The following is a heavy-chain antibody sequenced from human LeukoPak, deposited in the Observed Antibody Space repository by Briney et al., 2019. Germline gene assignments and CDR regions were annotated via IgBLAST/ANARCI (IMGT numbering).Heavy chain of an antibody. J-gene: IGHJ4*02. V-gene: IGHV3-30-3*01. CDR1: GFTFSSCA. CDR2: ISYDGSNK. Sequence: GGSLRLSCAASGFTFSSCAMHWVRQAPGKGLEWVAVISYDGSNKYYADSVKGRFTISRDNSKNTLYLQMNSLRAEDTAVYYCARTRDYYDSSGYNYWGQGTLVTVSS. D-gene: IGHD3-22*01. CDR3: ARTRDYYDSSGYNY.